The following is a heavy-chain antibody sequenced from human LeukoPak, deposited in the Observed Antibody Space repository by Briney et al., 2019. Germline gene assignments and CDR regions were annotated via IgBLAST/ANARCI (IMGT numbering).Heavy chain of an antibody. Sequence: GGSLRLSCAASGFTFSTNWMGWVRQAPGKGRDWVANINQDGSQKRYVDSVQGRFTISRDNTKNSLFLQMNSLRAEDTAVYYCARLKDDVTKLDYWGQGTLVTVSS. CDR1: GFTFSTNW. CDR3: ARLKDDVTKLDY. V-gene: IGHV3-7*01. J-gene: IGHJ4*02. D-gene: IGHD2-8*01. CDR2: INQDGSQK.